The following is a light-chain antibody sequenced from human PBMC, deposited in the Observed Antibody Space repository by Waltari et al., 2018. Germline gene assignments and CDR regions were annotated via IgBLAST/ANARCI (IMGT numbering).Light chain of an antibody. V-gene: IGLV2-11*01. CDR2: EVS. CDR3: NSYAGSNTFI. Sequence: QAALTQPRSVSGSPGQSVTIPCTETSSEIGAYNYVSWYQHHPGTAPKLMIFEVSKLPSGVSDRLSGSKSGNTAPLTISGLQVEDEAYYYCNSYAGSNTFIFGVGTRLTVL. J-gene: IGLJ1*01. CDR1: SSEIGAYNY.